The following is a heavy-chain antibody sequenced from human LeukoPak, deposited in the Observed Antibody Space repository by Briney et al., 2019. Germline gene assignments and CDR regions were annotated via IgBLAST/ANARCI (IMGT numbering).Heavy chain of an antibody. J-gene: IGHJ6*02. CDR2: INWNSGTT. CDR1: GFTFDDHG. D-gene: IGHD3-10*01. Sequence: PGGSLRLSCAASGFTFDDHGMSWVRRIPGKGLEWVSGINWNSGTTGYADSVKGRFTISRDNAKNSLYLQMHSLRAEDTAVYHCARETGITYFYGMDVWGQGTTVTVSS. CDR3: ARETGITYFYGMDV. V-gene: IGHV3-20*01.